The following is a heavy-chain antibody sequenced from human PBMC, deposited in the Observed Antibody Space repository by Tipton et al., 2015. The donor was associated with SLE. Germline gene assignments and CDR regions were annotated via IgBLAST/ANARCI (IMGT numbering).Heavy chain of an antibody. V-gene: IGHV3-48*03. Sequence: SLRLSCAASGFTFSSYEMNWVRQAPGKGLEWVSYISSSGSTIYYADSVKGRFTISRDNSKNTLYLQMNSLRAEDTAVYYCAKDQQQLRGYDAFDIWGQGTMVTVSS. J-gene: IGHJ3*02. CDR1: GFTFSSYE. CDR2: ISSSGSTI. D-gene: IGHD6-13*01. CDR3: AKDQQQLRGYDAFDI.